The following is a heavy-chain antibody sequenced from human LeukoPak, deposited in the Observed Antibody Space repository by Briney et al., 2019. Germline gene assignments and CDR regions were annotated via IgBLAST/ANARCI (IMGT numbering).Heavy chain of an antibody. J-gene: IGHJ4*02. CDR1: GFTFTSYA. CDR3: ARIYWDIVVVPAALEGYYFDY. D-gene: IGHD2-2*01. Sequence: PGGSLRLSCGASGFTFTSYAMTWVRQAPGKGLEWVSAISGSGGYTYYADSVKGRFTISRDNSKNTLYLQMNSLRAEDTAVYYCARIYWDIVVVPAALEGYYFDYWGQGTLVTVSS. CDR2: ISGSGGYT. V-gene: IGHV3-23*01.